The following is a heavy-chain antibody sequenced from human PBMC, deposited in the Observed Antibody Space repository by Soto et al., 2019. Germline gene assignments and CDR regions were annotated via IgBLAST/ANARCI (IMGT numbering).Heavy chain of an antibody. Sequence: QVQLVQSGAEVKKPGSSVKVSCKASVGTFSSYAISWVRQAPGQGLEWMGGSIPIFGTANYAQKFQGVVTITADESTSTAYMELNSLRPEDTALYYCAREIGARDGYNPLGYWGQGTLVTVSS. J-gene: IGHJ4*02. V-gene: IGHV1-69*12. CDR1: VGTFSSYA. CDR3: AREIGARDGYNPLGY. D-gene: IGHD5-12*01. CDR2: SIPIFGTA.